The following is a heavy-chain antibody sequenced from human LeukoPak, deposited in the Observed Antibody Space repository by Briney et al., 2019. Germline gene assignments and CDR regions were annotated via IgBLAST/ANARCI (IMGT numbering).Heavy chain of an antibody. CDR1: GFTFSSYE. CDR3: ARDHGRWYFDL. D-gene: IGHD3/OR15-3a*01. CDR2: LSTSGSTI. Sequence: GGSLRLSCAASGFTFSSYEMNWVRQAPGKGLEWVSYLSTSGSTIYYADSVKGRFTISRDNAKNSLYLQMNSLRAEDTAVYYCARDHGRWYFDLWGRGSLVTVSS. V-gene: IGHV3-48*03. J-gene: IGHJ2*01.